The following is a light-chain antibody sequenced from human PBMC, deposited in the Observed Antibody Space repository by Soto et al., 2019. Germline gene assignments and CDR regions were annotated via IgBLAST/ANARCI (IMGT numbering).Light chain of an antibody. CDR3: CSYTSSTTYV. Sequence: QSALTQPASVSGSPGQSITISCTGTSSDVGGYNYLSWYQQHPGKAPKLIIYAVTNRPSGVSIRFSGSKSGNTASLTISGLQAEDEADYYCCSYTSSTTYVFGPGTKVTVL. J-gene: IGLJ1*01. CDR1: SSDVGGYNY. V-gene: IGLV2-14*01. CDR2: AVT.